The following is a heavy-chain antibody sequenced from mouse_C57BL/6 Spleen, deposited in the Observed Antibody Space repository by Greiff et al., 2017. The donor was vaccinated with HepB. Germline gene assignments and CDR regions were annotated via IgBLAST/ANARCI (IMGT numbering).Heavy chain of an antibody. Sequence: VQLQQPGAELVMPGASVKLSCKASGYTFTSYWMHWVKQRPGQGLEWIGEIDPSDSYTNYNQKFKGKSTLTVDKSSSTAYMQLSSLTSEDSAVYYCARSLPPDYWGQGTSVTVSS. CDR3: ARSLPPDY. V-gene: IGHV1-69*01. J-gene: IGHJ4*01. CDR1: GYTFTSYW. CDR2: IDPSDSYT.